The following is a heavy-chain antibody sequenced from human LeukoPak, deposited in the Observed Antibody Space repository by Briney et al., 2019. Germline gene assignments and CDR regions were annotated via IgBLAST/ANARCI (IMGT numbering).Heavy chain of an antibody. CDR2: ISGSGGST. D-gene: IGHD6-13*01. V-gene: IGHV3-23*01. CDR1: GLTFSSYA. CDR3: AKDPEVAAAGTGWFDP. J-gene: IGHJ5*02. Sequence: GGSLRLSCAASGLTFSSYAMSWVRQAPGKGLEWVSAISGSGGSTYYADSVKGRFTISRDNSKNTLYLQMNSLRAEDTAVYYCAKDPEVAAAGTGWFDPWGQGTLVTVSS.